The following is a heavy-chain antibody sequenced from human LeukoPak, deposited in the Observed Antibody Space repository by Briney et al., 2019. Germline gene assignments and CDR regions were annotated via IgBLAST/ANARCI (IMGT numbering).Heavy chain of an antibody. J-gene: IGHJ4*02. CDR2: LYYGENS. CDR3: ARQLPTAAADTRGYFDY. Sequence: SETLSLTCTVSGVSISIISSSAYDCGRIRQGPGRGLEWFGRLYYGENSHYNPSLKSRATLSVDTSNNQFSLKLTSVTAADAAVYFCARQLPTAAADTRGYFDYWGQGTVVPVS. CDR1: GVSISIISSSAYD. D-gene: IGHD6-25*01. V-gene: IGHV4-39*01.